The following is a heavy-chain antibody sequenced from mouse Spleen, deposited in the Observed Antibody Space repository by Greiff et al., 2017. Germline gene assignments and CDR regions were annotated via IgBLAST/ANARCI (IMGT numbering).Heavy chain of an antibody. Sequence: QVQLQQSGAELVKPGASVKISCKASGYAFSSYWMNWVHQRPGKGLEWIGQIYPGDGDTNYNGKFKGKATLTADKSSSTAYMQLSSLTSEDSAVYFCARSYYYGSSYVLFAYWGQGTLVTVSA. CDR3: ARSYYYGSSYVLFAY. V-gene: IGHV1-80*01. D-gene: IGHD1-1*01. CDR1: GYAFSSYW. J-gene: IGHJ3*01. CDR2: IYPGDGDT.